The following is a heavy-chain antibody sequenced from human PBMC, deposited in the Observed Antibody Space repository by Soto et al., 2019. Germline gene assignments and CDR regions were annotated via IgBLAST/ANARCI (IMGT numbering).Heavy chain of an antibody. CDR1: GFTFSTYA. V-gene: IGHV3-23*01. D-gene: IGHD4-17*01. CDR2: ISASSAET. Sequence: GGSLRLSCAASGFTFSTYAMSWVRQAPGKGLEWVSAISASSAETYYADSLRGRFTISRDNSINTLYLHMSSLRTEDTAVYYCAHPRGYGVFDAYDFWGQGALVTVS. J-gene: IGHJ3*01. CDR3: AHPRGYGVFDAYDF.